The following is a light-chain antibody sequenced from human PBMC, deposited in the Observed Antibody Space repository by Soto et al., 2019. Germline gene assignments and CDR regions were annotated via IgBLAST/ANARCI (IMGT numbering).Light chain of an antibody. CDR3: QQYGRSPLMYT. J-gene: IGKJ2*01. CDR2: GAS. V-gene: IGKV3-20*01. Sequence: EIVLTQSPGTLSLSPGERATLSCRASQSITSNFLAWYQQKPGQAPRLLIYGASTRAAGVPHRFSGSGSGTDFTLTITRLEPEDFAVYYCQQYGRSPLMYTFGQGTKLGV. CDR1: QSITSNF.